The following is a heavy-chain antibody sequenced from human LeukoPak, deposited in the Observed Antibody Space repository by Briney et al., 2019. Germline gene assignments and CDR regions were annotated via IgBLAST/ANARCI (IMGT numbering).Heavy chain of an antibody. V-gene: IGHV1-2*02. CDR3: ARDSGSRYYYYMDV. CDR1: GYTFTGYY. Sequence: ASVKVSCKASGYTFTGYYMHWVRQAPGQGLEWMGWINPNSGGTNYAQKFQGRVTMTRDTSISTAYMELSRLRSDGTAVYYCARDSGSRYYYYMDVWGKGTTVTVSS. D-gene: IGHD1-26*01. J-gene: IGHJ6*03. CDR2: INPNSGGT.